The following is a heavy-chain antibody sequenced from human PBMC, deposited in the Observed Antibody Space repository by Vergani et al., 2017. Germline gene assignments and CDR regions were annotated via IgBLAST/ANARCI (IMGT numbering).Heavy chain of an antibody. D-gene: IGHD3-22*01. V-gene: IGHV4-61*02. CDR3: ARGGSGGYYSHNWFDP. Sequence: QVQLQESGPGLVKPSQTLSLTCTASGGSISSGSYYWSWIRQPAGKGLEWIGRIYTSGSTNYNPSLKSRVTISVDTSKNQFSLKLSSVTAADTAVYYCARGGSGGYYSHNWFDPWGQGTLVTVSS. CDR2: IYTSGST. J-gene: IGHJ5*02. CDR1: GGSISSGSYY.